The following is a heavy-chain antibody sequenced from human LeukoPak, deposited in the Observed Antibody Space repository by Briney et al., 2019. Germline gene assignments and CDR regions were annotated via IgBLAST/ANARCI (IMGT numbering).Heavy chain of an antibody. Sequence: ASVKVSCKASGYTFTDYYIHWVRQAPGQGLEWMGWISAYNGNTNYAQKLQGRVTMTTDTSTSTAYMELRSLRSDDTAVYYCARDLALYSSGYLYWGQGTLVTVSS. J-gene: IGHJ4*02. V-gene: IGHV1-18*04. CDR2: ISAYNGNT. CDR3: ARDLALYSSGYLY. CDR1: GYTFTDYY. D-gene: IGHD6-19*01.